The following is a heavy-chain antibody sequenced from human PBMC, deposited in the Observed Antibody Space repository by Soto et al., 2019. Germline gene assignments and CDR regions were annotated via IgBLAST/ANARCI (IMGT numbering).Heavy chain of an antibody. CDR1: GGSISSDDFF. J-gene: IGHJ6*01. V-gene: IGHV4-31*03. Sequence: QVQLQESGPGLVKPSETLSLSCNVSGGSISSDDFFWSWVRQHPARGLEWIGYIYHSGTTYYNPSRQSRITMSVDTSKNQFSLKLRSVTAADTAVYVCAREEVHGSGLSGGMDVWWQGTAVTVSA. CDR2: IYHSGTT. D-gene: IGHD3-10*01. CDR3: AREEVHGSGLSGGMDV.